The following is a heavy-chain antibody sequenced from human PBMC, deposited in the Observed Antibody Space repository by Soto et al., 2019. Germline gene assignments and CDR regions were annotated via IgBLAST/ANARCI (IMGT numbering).Heavy chain of an antibody. V-gene: IGHV3-53*01. CDR3: ARGRGGPLYGGSELIH. D-gene: IGHD5-12*01. J-gene: IGHJ4*02. CDR2: IYSDGSP. CDR1: GFTVSNNY. Sequence: GGSLRLSCAASGFTVSNNYMSWVRQAPGKGLEWVSVIYSDGSPYYADSVKGRFTISRDNSKNTLYLQMNSLKTEDTAVYYCARGRGGPLYGGSELIHWGQGTLVTVSS.